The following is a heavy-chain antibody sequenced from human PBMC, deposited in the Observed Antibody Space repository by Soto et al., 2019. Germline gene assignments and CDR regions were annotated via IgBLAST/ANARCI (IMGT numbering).Heavy chain of an antibody. V-gene: IGHV3-7*03. D-gene: IGHD3-3*01. CDR2: IKQDGSEK. CDR1: GFTFSSYW. Sequence: PGGSLRLSCAASGFTFSSYWMSWVRQAPGKGLEWVANIKQDGSEKYYVDSVKGRFTISRDNAKNSLYLQMNSLRAEDTAVYYCARDRVVISPYYYYGMDVWGQGTTVTVS. J-gene: IGHJ6*02. CDR3: ARDRVVISPYYYYGMDV.